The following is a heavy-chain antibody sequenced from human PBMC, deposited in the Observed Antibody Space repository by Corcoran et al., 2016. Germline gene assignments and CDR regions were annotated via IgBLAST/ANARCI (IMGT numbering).Heavy chain of an antibody. CDR3: ARDRGFGVLRYGMDV. CDR2: IIPIFGTT. V-gene: IGHV1-69*01. J-gene: IGHJ6*02. Sequence: QVQLVQSGAEVKKPGSSVTVSCKASGSTFSSYAINWVRQAPGQGLEWMGGIIPIFGTTNYAQKFQGRVTITADESTNTAYMELSSLRSEDTAIYYGARDRGFGVLRYGMDVWGQGSTVTVSS. CDR1: GSTFSSYA. D-gene: IGHD3-3*01.